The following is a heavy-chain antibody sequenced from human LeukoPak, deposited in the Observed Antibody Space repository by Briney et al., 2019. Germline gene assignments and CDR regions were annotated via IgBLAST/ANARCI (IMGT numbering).Heavy chain of an antibody. CDR1: GFTFNSFG. V-gene: IGHV3-30*02. J-gene: IGHJ6*03. Sequence: GGSLRLSCAASGFTFNSFGMHWVRQAPGKGLEWVAFIRYDGSNKYYADSVKGRFTISRDNSKNTLYLQMNSLRAEDTAVYYCAKDRDSSGWYPGNMDVWGKGTTVTVSS. CDR2: IRYDGSNK. CDR3: AKDRDSSGWYPGNMDV. D-gene: IGHD6-19*01.